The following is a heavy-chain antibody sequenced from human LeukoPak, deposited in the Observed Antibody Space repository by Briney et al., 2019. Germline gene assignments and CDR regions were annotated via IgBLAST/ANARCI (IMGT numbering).Heavy chain of an antibody. Sequence: GGSLRLSCAASGFTFSSYAMHWVRQAPGKGLEYISAISSNGGSTYYANSVKDRFTISRDNSKNTLYLQMGSLRAEDTAVYYCARRTVHWYFDLWGRGTLVTVSS. CDR3: ARRTVHWYFDL. J-gene: IGHJ2*01. V-gene: IGHV3-64*01. D-gene: IGHD1-1*01. CDR2: ISSNGGST. CDR1: GFTFSSYA.